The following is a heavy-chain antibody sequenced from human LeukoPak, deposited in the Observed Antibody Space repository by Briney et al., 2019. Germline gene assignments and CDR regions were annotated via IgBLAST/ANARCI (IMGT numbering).Heavy chain of an antibody. J-gene: IGHJ3*02. Sequence: SETLSLTCTVSGGSISRDYWSWIRQPPGKGLEWIGYIYYTGSTNYNPSLKSRVTISVDTSKNQFSLKLSSVTAADTAVYYCARPGVGSGRYGAFDTWGQGTMVTVSS. CDR3: ARPGVGSGRYGAFDT. D-gene: IGHD5-18*01. CDR1: GGSISRDY. V-gene: IGHV4-59*08. CDR2: IYYTGST.